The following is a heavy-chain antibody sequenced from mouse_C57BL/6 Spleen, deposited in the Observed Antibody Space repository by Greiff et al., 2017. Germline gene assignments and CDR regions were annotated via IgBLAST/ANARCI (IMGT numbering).Heavy chain of an antibody. V-gene: IGHV5-17*01. CDR1: GFTFSDYG. D-gene: IGHD2-5*01. J-gene: IGHJ4*01. Sequence: EVKLVESGGGLVKPGGSLKLSCAASGFTFSDYGMHWVRQAPEKGLEWVAYISSGSSTIYYADTVQGRFTISRDNAKNTLFLQMTSLRSAYTDMSDCASQGSKYAMDYWGQGTSVTVSS. CDR3: ASQGSKYAMDY. CDR2: ISSGSSTI.